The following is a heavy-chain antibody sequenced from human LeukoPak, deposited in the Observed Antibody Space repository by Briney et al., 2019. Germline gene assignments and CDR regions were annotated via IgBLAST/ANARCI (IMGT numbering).Heavy chain of an antibody. CDR2: IYKTGST. CDR3: AREDVAHYFMDV. J-gene: IGHJ6*02. D-gene: IGHD5-12*01. CDR1: GGSINRYY. Sequence: SETLSLTCTVSGGSINRYYWSWIRQPAGKGLEWIGRIYKTGSTNHNPSLQSRVTMSVDTSKNQFSLNLTSVTAADTALHYCAREDVAHYFMDVWGQGTPVTVSS. V-gene: IGHV4-4*07.